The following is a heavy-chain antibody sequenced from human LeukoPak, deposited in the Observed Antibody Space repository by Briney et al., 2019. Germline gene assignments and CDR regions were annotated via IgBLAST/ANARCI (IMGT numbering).Heavy chain of an antibody. CDR1: GFTFSSYS. D-gene: IGHD2-2*01. Sequence: GGSLRLSCAASGFTFSSYSMNWVRQAPGKGLEWVSSISTSSIYIYYADSMKGRFTISRDNAKNSLYLQMNSLRAEDTAVYYCARGAEVVPATTNWFDPWGQGTLVTVSS. J-gene: IGHJ5*02. V-gene: IGHV3-21*01. CDR3: ARGAEVVPATTNWFDP. CDR2: ISTSSIYI.